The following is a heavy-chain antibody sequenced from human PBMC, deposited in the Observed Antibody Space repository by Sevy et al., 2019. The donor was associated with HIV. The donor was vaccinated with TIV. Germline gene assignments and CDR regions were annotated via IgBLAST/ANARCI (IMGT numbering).Heavy chain of an antibody. CDR3: AREGGYTSAWSPGNY. V-gene: IGHV3-30*04. Sequence: GGSLRLSCAASGFTFNTHAMHWVRQAPGKGLEWVALISYDGIIKYYADSVKGRLTISRDNSKNTLSLQMNSLRIEDTAVYYCAREGGYTSAWSPGNYWGQGTLVTFSS. D-gene: IGHD6-19*01. CDR1: GFTFNTHA. J-gene: IGHJ4*02. CDR2: ISYDGIIK.